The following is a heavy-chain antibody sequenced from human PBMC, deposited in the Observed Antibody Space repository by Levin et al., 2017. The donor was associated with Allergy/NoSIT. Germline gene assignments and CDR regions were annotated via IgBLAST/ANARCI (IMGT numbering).Heavy chain of an antibody. V-gene: IGHV1-46*01. CDR1: GYPFTSHY. J-gene: IGHJ4*02. CDR2: IDPPDGKT. CDR3: AKDPGDF. Sequence: PVASVKVSCKASGYPFTSHYVHWVRQAPGQGLEWMGVIDPPDGKTAYAVNFQGRITITRDTSTSTVYLELNSLRSDDTAVYYCAKDPGDFWGQGTLVTVSS.